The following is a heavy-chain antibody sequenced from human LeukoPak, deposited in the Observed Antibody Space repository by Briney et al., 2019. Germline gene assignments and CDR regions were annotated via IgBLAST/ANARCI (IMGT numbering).Heavy chain of an antibody. D-gene: IGHD6-13*01. CDR2: FYHAGST. CDR3: AREEGEWEQQLMDY. Sequence: PSETLSLICTVSGASITSGGFYWSWIRQPPGKGLEWIGYFYHAGSTYYNPSLKSRVTISVDGSKNQFSLKLSSVTAADTAVYYCAREEGEWEQQLMDYWGQGTLVTVSS. V-gene: IGHV4-30-2*01. J-gene: IGHJ4*02. CDR1: GASITSGGFY.